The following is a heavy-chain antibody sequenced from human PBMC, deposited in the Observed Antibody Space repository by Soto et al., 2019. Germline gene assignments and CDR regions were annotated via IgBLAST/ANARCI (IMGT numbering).Heavy chain of an antibody. J-gene: IGHJ6*03. V-gene: IGHV3-33*01. CDR1: GFTFSSYG. CDR2: IWYDGSNK. Sequence: GGSLRLSCAASGFTFSSYGMHWVRQAPGKGLEWVAVIWYDGSNKYYADSVKGRFTISRDNSKNTLYLQMNSLRAEDTAVYYCARSRYGDYSNYYYYMDVWGKGTTVTVSS. CDR3: ARSRYGDYSNYYYYMDV. D-gene: IGHD4-17*01.